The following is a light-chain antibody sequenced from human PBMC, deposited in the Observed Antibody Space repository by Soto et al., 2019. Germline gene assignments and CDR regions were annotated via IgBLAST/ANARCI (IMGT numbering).Light chain of an antibody. CDR2: DDT. J-gene: IGLJ3*02. Sequence: QSALTQPASVSGSPGQSITISCTGTSSDIGVYDFVSWYQQHPGRAPKLLIYDDTNRPSGISDRFSGSKSGNTASLTISGLQPEDEADYYCSSYTTSTTRVFGGGTKLTVL. CDR1: SSDIGVYDF. CDR3: SSYTTSTTRV. V-gene: IGLV2-14*01.